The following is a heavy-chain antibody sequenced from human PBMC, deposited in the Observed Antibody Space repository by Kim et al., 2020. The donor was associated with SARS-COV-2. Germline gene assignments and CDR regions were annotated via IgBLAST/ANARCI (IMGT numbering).Heavy chain of an antibody. J-gene: IGHJ6*02. D-gene: IGHD2-8*01. Sequence: SETLSLTCTVSGGSISSGGYYWSWIRQHPGKGLEWIGYIYYSGSTYYNPSLKSRVTISVDTSKNQFSLKLSSVTAADTAVYYCACTGPNLPYGMDVWGQGTTVTVSS. CDR3: ACTGPNLPYGMDV. CDR2: IYYSGST. V-gene: IGHV4-31*03. CDR1: GGSISSGGYY.